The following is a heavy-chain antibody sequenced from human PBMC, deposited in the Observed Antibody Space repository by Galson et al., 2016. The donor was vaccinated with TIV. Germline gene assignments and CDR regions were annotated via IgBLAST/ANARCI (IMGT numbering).Heavy chain of an antibody. D-gene: IGHD3-10*01. Sequence: SLRLSCAASGFTFNTYTMDWVRQAPGKGLEWVSVINVGGDRTHYADSVKGRFTVSRDNSKNTLYLQMNNLRAEDTGIYYCARDRITYTPRGAFNLWGQGTWVTVSS. J-gene: IGHJ3*01. V-gene: IGHV3-23*01. CDR3: ARDRITYTPRGAFNL. CDR1: GFTFNTYT. CDR2: INVGGDRT.